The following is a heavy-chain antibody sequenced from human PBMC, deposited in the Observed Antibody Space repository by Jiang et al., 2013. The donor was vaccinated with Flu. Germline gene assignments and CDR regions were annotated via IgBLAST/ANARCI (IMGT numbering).Heavy chain of an antibody. Sequence: KPTQTLTLTCSFSGFSLNTYSMCVSWIRQPPGKALEWLARITWDDDKFYTTSLKTRLTISKGTAENQVVLTMTNMDPLDTATYYCARIQPTFGSSGWYGAFGDWGQGISVTVSS. J-gene: IGHJ4*02. V-gene: IGHV2-70*16. CDR3: ARIQPTFGSSGWYGAFGD. CDR1: GFSLNTYSMC. CDR2: ITWDDDK. D-gene: IGHD6-19*01.